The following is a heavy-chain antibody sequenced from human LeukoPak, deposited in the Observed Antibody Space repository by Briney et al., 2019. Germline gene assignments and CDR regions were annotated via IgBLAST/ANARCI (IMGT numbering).Heavy chain of an antibody. CDR2: ISGSGGST. Sequence: GGSLRLSCAASGFTFSSYAMSWVRQAPGKGLEWVSAISGSGGSTYYADSVKGRFTISRDNSKNTLYLQMNSLRAEDTAVYYCAKEGYYDGSGYYGDAFDIWGQGTMVTVSS. CDR3: AKEGYYDGSGYYGDAFDI. D-gene: IGHD3-22*01. CDR1: GFTFSSYA. J-gene: IGHJ3*02. V-gene: IGHV3-23*01.